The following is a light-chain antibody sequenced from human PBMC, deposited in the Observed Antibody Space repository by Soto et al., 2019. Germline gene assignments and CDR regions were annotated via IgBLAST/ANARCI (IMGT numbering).Light chain of an antibody. V-gene: IGKV3-11*01. CDR3: QQRSNWPIT. CDR1: QSVSSY. J-gene: IGKJ5*01. Sequence: IVLTQSPDTLSLSPGERATLSFRASQSVSSYFAWYQQKPGQAPRLLIYDASNRATGIPARFSGSGSGTDFTLTISSLEPEDFAVYYCQQRSNWPITFGQGTRLEIK. CDR2: DAS.